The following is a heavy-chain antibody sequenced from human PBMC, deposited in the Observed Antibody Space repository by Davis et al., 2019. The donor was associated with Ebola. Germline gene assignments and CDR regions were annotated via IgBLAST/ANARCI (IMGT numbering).Heavy chain of an antibody. CDR3: ARQESLYGSSDY. Sequence: GESLKISCKGSGYSFTSYWISWVRQMPGKGLEWMGRIDPSDSYTNYSPSFQGHVTISADKSISTAYLQWSSLKASDIAMYYCARQESLYGSSDYWGQGTLVTVSS. CDR1: GYSFTSYW. CDR2: IDPSDSYT. J-gene: IGHJ4*02. V-gene: IGHV5-10-1*01. D-gene: IGHD2/OR15-2a*01.